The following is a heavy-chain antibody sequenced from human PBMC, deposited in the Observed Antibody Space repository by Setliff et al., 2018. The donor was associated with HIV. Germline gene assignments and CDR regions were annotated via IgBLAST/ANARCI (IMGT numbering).Heavy chain of an antibody. V-gene: IGHV4-38-2*02. D-gene: IGHD6-13*01. CDR2: IHSSDNT. J-gene: IGHJ4*02. Sequence: SETLSLTCTVSGYSISSGYYWGWIRQPPGKGLEWSGEIHSSDNTNYSPSLKRRVTISVDTSKNQFSLDLSSVTAADTAIYYCARQSTGAAAGFDFWGQGTLVTVSS. CDR1: GYSISSGYY. CDR3: ARQSTGAAAGFDF.